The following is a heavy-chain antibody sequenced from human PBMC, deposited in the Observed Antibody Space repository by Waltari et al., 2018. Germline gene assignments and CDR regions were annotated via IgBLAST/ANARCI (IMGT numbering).Heavy chain of an antibody. CDR2: IYYSGST. D-gene: IGHD3-3*01. V-gene: IGHV4-39*07. Sequence: QLQLQESGPGLVKPSETLSLTCTVSGGSISSSSYYWGWIRQPPGKGLEWIGSIYYSGSTYYNPSLKSRVTISVDTSKNQFSLKLSSVTAADTAVYYCATLSQYYDFWSGYPMDDYWGQGTLVTVSS. J-gene: IGHJ4*02. CDR3: ATLSQYYDFWSGYPMDDY. CDR1: GGSISSSSYY.